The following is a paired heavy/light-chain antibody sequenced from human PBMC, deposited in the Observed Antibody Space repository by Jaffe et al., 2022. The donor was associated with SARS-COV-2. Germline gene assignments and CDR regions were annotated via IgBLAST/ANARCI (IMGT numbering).Light chain of an antibody. V-gene: IGKV3-20*01. CDR1: QSVSSSY. CDR2: GAS. CDR3: QQYGSSPMT. J-gene: IGKJ1*01. Sequence: EIVLTQSPGTLSLSPGERATLSCRASQSVSSSYLAWYQQKPGQAPRLLIYGASSRATGIPDRFSGSGSGTDFTLTISRLEPEDFAVYYCQQYGSSPMTFGQGTKVEIK.
Heavy chain of an antibody. D-gene: IGHD2-2*01. J-gene: IGHJ6*02. CDR1: GFTFDDYA. CDR2: ISWNSGSI. V-gene: IGHV3-9*01. CDR3: AKSYQLLSDYYYGMDV. Sequence: EVQLVESGGGLVQPGRSLRLSCAASGFTFDDYAMHWVRQAPGKGLEWVSGISWNSGSIGYADSVKGRFTISRDNAKNSLYLQMNSLRAEDTALYYCAKSYQLLSDYYYGMDVWGQGTTVTVSS.